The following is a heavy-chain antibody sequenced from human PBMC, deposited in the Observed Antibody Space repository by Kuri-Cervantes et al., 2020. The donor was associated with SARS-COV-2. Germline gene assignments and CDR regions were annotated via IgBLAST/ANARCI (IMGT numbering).Heavy chain of an antibody. D-gene: IGHD3-3*01. CDR3: ARGAYDFWSDPQDQQYYMDV. V-gene: IGHV4-39*07. CDR1: GGSISSSSYY. J-gene: IGHJ6*03. CDR2: INHSGSA. Sequence: SETLSLTCTVSGGSISSSSYYWGWIRRPPGKGLEWIGEINHSGSANYNPSLKSRVTISVDKSKNQLSLKLSSVTAADTAVYYCARGAYDFWSDPQDQQYYMDVWGKGTTVTVSS.